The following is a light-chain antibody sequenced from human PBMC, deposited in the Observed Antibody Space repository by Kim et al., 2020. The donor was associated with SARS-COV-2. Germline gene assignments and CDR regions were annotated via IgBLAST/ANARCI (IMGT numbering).Light chain of an antibody. J-gene: IGLJ3*02. Sequence: TVTTSRTRSSGSIGTNYVQWYQQRPDSAPTTVIYADDQRPSGISDRFSAFIDTASTSASLTISGLRTEDEADYYCQSYDSDNHWVFGGGTQLTVL. CDR3: QSYDSDNHWV. V-gene: IGLV6-57*03. CDR1: SGSIGTNY. CDR2: ADD.